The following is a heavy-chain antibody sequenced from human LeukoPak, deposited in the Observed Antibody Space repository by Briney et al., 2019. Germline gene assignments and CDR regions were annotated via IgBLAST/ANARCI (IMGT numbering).Heavy chain of an antibody. CDR1: GFTFSSYA. CDR3: AKGYCSSTSCYRSFDY. V-gene: IGHV3-23*01. D-gene: IGHD2-2*01. CDR2: ISGSGGST. J-gene: IGHJ4*02. Sequence: EPGGSLRLSCAASGFTFSSYAMSWVRQAPGKGLEWVSAISGSGGSTYYADSVKGRFTISRDNSKNTLYLQMNSLRAEDMAVYYCAKGYCSSTSCYRSFDYWGQGTLVTVSS.